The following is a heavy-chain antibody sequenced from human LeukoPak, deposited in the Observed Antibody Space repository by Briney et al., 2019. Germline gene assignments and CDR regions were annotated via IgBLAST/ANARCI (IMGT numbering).Heavy chain of an antibody. Sequence: GSLRLSCAASGFTFSSYSMNWVRQAPGKGLEWVSSISSSSSYIYYADSVKGRFTISRDNAKNSLYLQMNSLRAEDTAVYYCARGLGGYSNYVAYWGQGTLVTVSS. V-gene: IGHV3-21*01. CDR3: ARGLGGYSNYVAY. CDR1: GFTFSSYS. CDR2: ISSSSSYI. D-gene: IGHD5-18*01. J-gene: IGHJ4*02.